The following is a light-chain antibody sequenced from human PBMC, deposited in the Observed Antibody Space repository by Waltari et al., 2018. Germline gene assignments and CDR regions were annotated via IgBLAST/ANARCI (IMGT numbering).Light chain of an antibody. J-gene: IGKJ2*01. V-gene: IGKV1-39*01. CDR2: ATS. CDR1: ENIGSD. CDR3: QHTFETPYS. Sequence: DIQMTQSPSSLAASIGDRVTITCRASENIGSDLNWYQQRTGEAPKLLIYATSTLQTEVPSRFSGSGSRTDFTLTISSLQPEDFATYYCQHTFETPYSFGQGTKLESK.